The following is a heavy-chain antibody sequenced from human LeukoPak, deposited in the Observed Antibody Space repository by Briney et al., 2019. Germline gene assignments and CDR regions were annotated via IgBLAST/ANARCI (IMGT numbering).Heavy chain of an antibody. J-gene: IGHJ3*02. V-gene: IGHV1-69*05. CDR2: IIPIFGTA. CDR1: GGTFSSYA. CDR3: ARETSIAARPPAFDI. D-gene: IGHD6-6*01. Sequence: SVKVSCKASGGTFSSYAISWVRQAPGQGLEWMGRIIPIFGTANYAQKFLGRVTITTDESTSTAYMELSSLGSEDTAVYYCARETSIAARPPAFDIWGQGTMVTVSS.